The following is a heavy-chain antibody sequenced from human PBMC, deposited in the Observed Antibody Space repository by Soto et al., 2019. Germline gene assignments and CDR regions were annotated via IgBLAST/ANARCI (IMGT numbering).Heavy chain of an antibody. J-gene: IGHJ4*02. CDR1: GFTVSNNH. V-gene: IGHV3-53*01. Sequence: GGSLRLSCAASGFTVSNNHMTWVRQAAGKGLELVSFVHGGGSTSYADSVKGRFTISRDNSKNTLYLQMESLRAEDTAIYYCAGRLTTAASLDYWGRGTLVTVSS. D-gene: IGHD3-16*01. CDR2: VHGGGST. CDR3: AGRLTTAASLDY.